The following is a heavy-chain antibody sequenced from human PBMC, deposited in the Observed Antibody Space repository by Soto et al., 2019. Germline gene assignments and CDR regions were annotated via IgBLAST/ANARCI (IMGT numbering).Heavy chain of an antibody. D-gene: IGHD3-16*01. J-gene: IGHJ6*02. CDR1: GGSFSGFY. CDR2: VNHSGGT. Sequence: QVQLQQWGAGLLKPSETLSLTCAVYGGSFSGFYWSWIRQPPGKGLEWVGEVNHSGGTNYNPSLKSRVTISVATSKNQLSLKLSSVTAADTAVYYCVRRYDYMDVWGQGTTVTVSS. V-gene: IGHV4-34*01. CDR3: VRRYDYMDV.